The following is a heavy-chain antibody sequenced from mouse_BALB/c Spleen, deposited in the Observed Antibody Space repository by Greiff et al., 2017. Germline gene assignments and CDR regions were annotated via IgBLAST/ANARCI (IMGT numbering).Heavy chain of an antibody. J-gene: IGHJ4*01. CDR1: GYSFTSYW. CDR2: IYPGNSDT. Sequence: VQLQQSGTVLARPGASVKMSCKASGYSFTSYWMHWVKQRPGQGLEWIGAIYPGNSDTSYNQKFKGKAKLTAVTSASTAYMELSSLTNEDSAVYYCTRSRYGGGAMDYWGQGTSVTVSS. D-gene: IGHD1-1*01. CDR3: TRSRYGGGAMDY. V-gene: IGHV1-5*01.